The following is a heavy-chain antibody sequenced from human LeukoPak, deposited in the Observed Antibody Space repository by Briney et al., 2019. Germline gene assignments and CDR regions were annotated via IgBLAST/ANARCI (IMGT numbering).Heavy chain of an antibody. J-gene: IGHJ5*02. CDR3: ARDWNGILDH. CDR2: IAYDGSDK. D-gene: IGHD1-1*01. Sequence: GGSLRLSCAASGFNVRGYAMQWVRQTPGRELEWLTVIAYDGSDKAYADTVKGRFTVSRDNSKNTLYLQMNSLRVEDTAVYYCARDWNGILDHWGQGTLVTVSS. CDR1: GFNVRGYA. V-gene: IGHV3-30*04.